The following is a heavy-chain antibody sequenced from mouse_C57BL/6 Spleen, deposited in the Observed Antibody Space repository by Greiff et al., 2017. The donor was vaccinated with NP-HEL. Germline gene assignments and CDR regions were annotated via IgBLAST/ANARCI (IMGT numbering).Heavy chain of an antibody. V-gene: IGHV1-15*01. CDR2: IDPETGGT. D-gene: IGHD1-1*01. CDR1: GYTFTDYE. J-gene: IGHJ4*01. CDR3: TRRLLLLRGAMDY. Sequence: QVQLQQSGAELVRPGASVTLSCKASGYTFTDYEMHWVKQTPVHGLEWIGAIDPETGGTAYNQKFKGKAILTADKSSSTAYMELRSLTSEDSAVYYCTRRLLLLRGAMDYWGQGTSVTVSS.